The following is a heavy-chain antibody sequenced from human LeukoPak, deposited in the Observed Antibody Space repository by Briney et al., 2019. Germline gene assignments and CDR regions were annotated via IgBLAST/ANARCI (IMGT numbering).Heavy chain of an antibody. Sequence: PGGSLRLSCAASGFTFSSYGMHWVRQAPGKGLEWVAVIWYDGSNKYYADSVKGRFTISRDNSKNSLYLQMNSLRAEDTAVYYCVRDKMEGATLLDSWGRGTLVTVSS. CDR2: IWYDGSNK. J-gene: IGHJ4*02. D-gene: IGHD1-26*01. CDR3: VRDKMEGATLLDS. V-gene: IGHV3-33*01. CDR1: GFTFSSYG.